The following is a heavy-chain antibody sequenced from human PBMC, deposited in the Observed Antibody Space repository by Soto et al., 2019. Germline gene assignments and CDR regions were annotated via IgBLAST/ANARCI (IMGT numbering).Heavy chain of an antibody. J-gene: IGHJ3*02. Sequence: QVQLQQWGAGLLKPSETLSLTCAVYGGSFSGYYWSWIRQPPGKGLEWIGEINHSGSTNYNPSLKSRVTISVDTSKNQFSLKLSSVTAADTAVYYWATYQWRGAFDIWGQGTLVTVSS. D-gene: IGHD6-19*01. CDR3: ATYQWRGAFDI. CDR2: INHSGST. CDR1: GGSFSGYY. V-gene: IGHV4-34*01.